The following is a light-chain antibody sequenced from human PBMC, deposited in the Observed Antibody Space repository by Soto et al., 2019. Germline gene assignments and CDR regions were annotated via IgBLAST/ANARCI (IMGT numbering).Light chain of an antibody. CDR3: QQRRNWQVT. J-gene: IGKJ5*01. CDR2: DAS. Sequence: EIVLTRSAATVSLSPGDRDPVSCRASQSVTSYLAWYQQRPGQAPRLLIYDASRRATGIPARFSGSGSGADFTLTISSLEPEDFAVYYCQQRRNWQVTFGQGTRLEIK. V-gene: IGKV3-11*01. CDR1: QSVTSY.